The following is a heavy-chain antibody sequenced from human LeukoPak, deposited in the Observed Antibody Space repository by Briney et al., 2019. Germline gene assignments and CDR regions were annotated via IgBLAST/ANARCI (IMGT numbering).Heavy chain of an antibody. D-gene: IGHD3-9*01. CDR1: GGSISSSSYN. J-gene: IGHJ3*02. V-gene: IGHV4-39*01. Sequence: PSETLSLTCTVSGGSISSSSYNWGWISQPPGKGLEWIGSIYYSESAYYNPSLKSRVTISVDTSMNQFSLKLSSVTAADTAVYYCARHSTRSAYYDILTGSTGAFDIWGQGTMVTVSS. CDR3: ARHSTRSAYYDILTGSTGAFDI. CDR2: IYYSESA.